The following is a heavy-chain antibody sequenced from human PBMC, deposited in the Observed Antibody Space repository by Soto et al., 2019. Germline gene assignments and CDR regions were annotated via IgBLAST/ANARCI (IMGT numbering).Heavy chain of an antibody. V-gene: IGHV3-30*18. J-gene: IGHJ6*02. CDR3: AKVRVRGFGAFSDMDV. Sequence: QVQLVESGGGVVQPGRSLRLSCAASGFTFSSFGMHWVRQAPGKGLEWLSLISYDGSNLYHGDSVKGRFTISRDSSKNRLYLQMNSLRVDDTAVYYCAKVRVRGFGAFSDMDVWGQGTTVTVSS. D-gene: IGHD3-10*01. CDR1: GFTFSSFG. CDR2: ISYDGSNL.